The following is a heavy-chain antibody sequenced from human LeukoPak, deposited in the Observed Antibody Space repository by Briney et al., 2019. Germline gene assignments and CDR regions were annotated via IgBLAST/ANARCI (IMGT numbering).Heavy chain of an antibody. CDR3: ARAGRVGYSYGAPFDY. CDR2: IYHSGST. D-gene: IGHD5-18*01. V-gene: IGHV4-31*03. CDR1: GGSISSGNYY. J-gene: IGHJ4*02. Sequence: KTSQTLSLTCTVSGGSISSGNYYWSWIRQHPGKGLEWLAYIYHSGSTSYNPSLKSRLTISVDTSKNQFSLKLSSVTAADTAVYYCARAGRVGYSYGAPFDYWGQGTLVTVSS.